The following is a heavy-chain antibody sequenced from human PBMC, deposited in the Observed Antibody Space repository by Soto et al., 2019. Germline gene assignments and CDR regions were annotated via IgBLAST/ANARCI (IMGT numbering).Heavy chain of an antibody. CDR1: GYTFTSYG. V-gene: IGHV1-18*04. Sequence: ASVKVSCKASGYTFTSYGISWVRQAPGQGLEWMGWTSAYNGNTNYAQKLQGRVTMTTDTSTSTAYMELRSLRSDDTAVYYCARDRHIVVVTADDAFDIWGQGTMVTVS. D-gene: IGHD2-21*02. CDR3: ARDRHIVVVTADDAFDI. CDR2: TSAYNGNT. J-gene: IGHJ3*02.